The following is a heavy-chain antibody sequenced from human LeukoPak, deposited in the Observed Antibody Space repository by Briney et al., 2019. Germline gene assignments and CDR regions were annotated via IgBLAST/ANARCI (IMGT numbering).Heavy chain of an antibody. J-gene: IGHJ4*02. CDR3: ARDFGVEIYFDY. CDR1: GFTFSSYS. CDR2: ISSSSSYI. V-gene: IGHV3-21*01. Sequence: NPGGSPRLSCAASGFTFSSYSMNWVRQAPGKGLEWVSSISSSSSYIYYADSVKGRFTISRDNAKNSLYLQMNSLRAEDTAVYYCARDFGVEIYFDYWGQGTLVTVSS. D-gene: IGHD3-3*01.